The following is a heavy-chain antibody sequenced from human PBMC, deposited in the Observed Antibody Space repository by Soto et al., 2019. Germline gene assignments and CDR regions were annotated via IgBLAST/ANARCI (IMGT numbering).Heavy chain of an antibody. Sequence: GGSLRLSCAASGFTFSSYAMSWVRQAPGKGLEWVSAISGSGGSTYYADSVKGRFTISRDNSKNTLYLQMNSLRAEDTAVYYCAKDSESSGYYSYFDYWGQGTLVTVSS. CDR3: AKDSESSGYYSYFDY. V-gene: IGHV3-23*01. D-gene: IGHD3-22*01. CDR2: ISGSGGST. J-gene: IGHJ4*02. CDR1: GFTFSSYA.